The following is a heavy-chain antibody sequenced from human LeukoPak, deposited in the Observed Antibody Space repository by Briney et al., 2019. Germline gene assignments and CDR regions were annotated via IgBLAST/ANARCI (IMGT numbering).Heavy chain of an antibody. CDR1: GGSISSSNW. Sequence: SGTLSLTCAVSGGSISSSNWWSWVRQPPGKGLEWIGEIYHSGSTNYNPSLKSRVTISVDKSKNQFSLKLSSVTAADTAVYYCARAAGYSSGWRYNWFDPWGQGTLVTVSS. V-gene: IGHV4-4*02. CDR2: IYHSGST. CDR3: ARAAGYSSGWRYNWFDP. J-gene: IGHJ5*02. D-gene: IGHD6-19*01.